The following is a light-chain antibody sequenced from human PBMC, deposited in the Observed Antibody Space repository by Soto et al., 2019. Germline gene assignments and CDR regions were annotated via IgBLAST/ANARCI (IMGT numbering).Light chain of an antibody. V-gene: IGLV2-14*01. CDR2: EVS. CDR1: GSDIGDYNS. Sequence: QSALTQPASVSASPGQSITISCTGTGSDIGDYNSVSWYQQHPGKGPKLMIYEVSNRPSGVSDRFSGSKSGSTASLTISGLQADDEADYYCSSYTSRTALAYVFGTGTKLTVL. J-gene: IGLJ1*01. CDR3: SSYTSRTALAYV.